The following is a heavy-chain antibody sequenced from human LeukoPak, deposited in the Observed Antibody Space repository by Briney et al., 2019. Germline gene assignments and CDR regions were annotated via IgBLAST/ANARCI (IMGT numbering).Heavy chain of an antibody. J-gene: IGHJ4*02. CDR3: ARRVARYYVDY. V-gene: IGHV3-33*01. CDR2: IWYDGSNK. CDR1: GFTFRSYG. Sequence: GGSLRLSCAASGFTFRSYGMHWVRQAPGKGLEWVAVIWYDGSNKYYSDSVKGRFTISRDNSKNTLYLQMNSLSAEDMAVYYCARRVARYYVDYWGQGTLVTVSS.